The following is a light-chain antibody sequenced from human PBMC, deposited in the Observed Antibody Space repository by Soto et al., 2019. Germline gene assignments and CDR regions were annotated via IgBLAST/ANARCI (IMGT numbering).Light chain of an antibody. V-gene: IGKV3-11*01. CDR2: DAS. J-gene: IGKJ1*01. Sequence: EIVLTQSPATLSLSPGERATLSCRASQSVSSSLAWYQQKPGQAPRLLIYDASNRATGIPVRFSGSGSGTDVTLTISSLEPEDFALYYCQQRSNWHGTFGQGTKVEIK. CDR3: QQRSNWHGT. CDR1: QSVSSS.